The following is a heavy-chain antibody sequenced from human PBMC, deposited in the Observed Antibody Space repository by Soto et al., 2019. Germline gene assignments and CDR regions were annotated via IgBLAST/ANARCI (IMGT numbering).Heavy chain of an antibody. Sequence: SVKVSCKASGGTFSSYAISWVRQAPGQGLEWMGGIIPIFGTANYAQKFQGRVTITADESTSTAYMELSSLRSEDTAVYYCARASLMITFGGVIVNSPNAFDIWGQGTMVTVSS. J-gene: IGHJ3*02. CDR1: GGTFSSYA. CDR2: IIPIFGTA. CDR3: ARASLMITFGGVIVNSPNAFDI. V-gene: IGHV1-69*13. D-gene: IGHD3-16*02.